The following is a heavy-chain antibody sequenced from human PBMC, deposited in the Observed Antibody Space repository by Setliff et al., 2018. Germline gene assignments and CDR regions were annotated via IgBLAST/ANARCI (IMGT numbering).Heavy chain of an antibody. CDR3: ARLPPLHTPMALTFDY. D-gene: IGHD5-18*01. J-gene: IGHJ4*02. V-gene: IGHV4-61*02. Sequence: SETLSLTCAVSGGSISSASYYWSWIRQPAGGGLEWIGRIYTSVSGSNKYNPSLKGRATISVDTSKNQFSLELSSVTAADTAVYYCARLPPLHTPMALTFDYWGQGILVTVSS. CDR1: GGSISSASYY. CDR2: IYTSVSGSN.